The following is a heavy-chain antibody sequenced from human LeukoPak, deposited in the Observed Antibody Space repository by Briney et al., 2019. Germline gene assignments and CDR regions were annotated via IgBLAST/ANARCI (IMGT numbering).Heavy chain of an antibody. D-gene: IGHD3-22*01. Sequence: SETLSLTCTVSGGSISSGGYYWSWIRQPPGKGLEWIGYIYHSGSTDFNPSLKSRVTISVDRSKNQFSLRMTSVTAADTAVYYCARGRTGYDTVGYYYAGAFDIWGQGTMVTVSS. V-gene: IGHV4-30-2*01. CDR1: GGSISSGGYY. J-gene: IGHJ3*02. CDR3: ARGRTGYDTVGYYYAGAFDI. CDR2: IYHSGST.